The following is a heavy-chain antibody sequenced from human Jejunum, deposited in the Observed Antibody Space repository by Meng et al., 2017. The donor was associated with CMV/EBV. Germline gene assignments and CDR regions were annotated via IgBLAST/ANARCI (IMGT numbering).Heavy chain of an antibody. J-gene: IGHJ6*02. D-gene: IGHD2-21*01. V-gene: IGHV3-30*02. Sequence: GPLVEAGGGVGQPGGALRLSWVASGFNFNITNMHGVRQAPCKGLEWVAFIRYDGSDKWYAESLKGRLTISRDNSKNSLYLQMNSLGPDDSSIYYCAKDGEYYGMDVWGQGTMVTVSS. CDR1: GFNFNITN. CDR2: IRYDGSDK. CDR3: AKDGEYYGMDV.